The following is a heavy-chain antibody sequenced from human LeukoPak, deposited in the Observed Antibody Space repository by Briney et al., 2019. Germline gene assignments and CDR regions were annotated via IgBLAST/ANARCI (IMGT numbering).Heavy chain of an antibody. V-gene: IGHV4-39*07. J-gene: IGHJ4*02. D-gene: IGHD2-15*01. CDR2: IYYSGIT. CDR1: GGSISSNNYY. Sequence: SETLSLTCTVSGGSISSNNYYWGWIRQPPGRGLEWIGSIYYSGITYYNPSLKSRVTISVDTSKNQFSLKLSSVTAADTAVYYCARGVVAARIFDYWGQGTLVTVSS. CDR3: ARGVVAARIFDY.